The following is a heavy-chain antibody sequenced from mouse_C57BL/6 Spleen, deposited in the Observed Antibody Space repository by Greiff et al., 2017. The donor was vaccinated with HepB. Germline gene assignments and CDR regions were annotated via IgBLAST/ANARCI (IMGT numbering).Heavy chain of an antibody. CDR1: GYTFTSYW. J-gene: IGHJ2*01. V-gene: IGHV1-69*01. Sequence: QVQLKQPGAELVMPGASVKLSCKASGYTFTSYWMHWVKQRPGQGLEWIGEIDPSDSYTNYNQKFKGKSTLTVDKSSSTAYMQLSSLTSEDSAVYYGARAEDDGYPYYFDYWGQGTTLTVSS. CDR3: ARAEDDGYPYYFDY. CDR2: IDPSDSYT. D-gene: IGHD2-3*01.